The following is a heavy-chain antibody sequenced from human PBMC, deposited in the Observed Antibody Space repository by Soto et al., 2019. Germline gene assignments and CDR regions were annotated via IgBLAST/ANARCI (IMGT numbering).Heavy chain of an antibody. CDR2: IYHTGTT. J-gene: IGHJ4*02. CDR3: ARHIAGPRTRGFDF. D-gene: IGHD1-26*01. V-gene: IGHV4-4*02. Sequence: QVQLQESGPGLVKPSGTLSLTCSVSGGSISDNWWSWVRQPPGTGLEWIGEIYHTGTTHYNPSLWSRVTISIDKSKNQFSLKLSSVTAADTAVYYCARHIAGPRTRGFDFWGQGTLVTVSS. CDR1: GGSISDNW.